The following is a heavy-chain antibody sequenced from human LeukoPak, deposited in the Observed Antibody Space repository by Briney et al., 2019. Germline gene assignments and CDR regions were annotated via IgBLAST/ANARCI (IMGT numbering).Heavy chain of an antibody. Sequence: TSETLSLTCTVSGGSISSYYWSWIRQPPGKGLEWIGYIYYSGSTNYNPSLKSRVTISVDTSKNQFSLKLSSVTAADTAVYYCVKIKPGGASFDYWGQGSLVTVSS. D-gene: IGHD1-26*01. CDR1: GGSISSYY. CDR3: VKIKPGGASFDY. V-gene: IGHV4-59*01. J-gene: IGHJ4*02. CDR2: IYYSGST.